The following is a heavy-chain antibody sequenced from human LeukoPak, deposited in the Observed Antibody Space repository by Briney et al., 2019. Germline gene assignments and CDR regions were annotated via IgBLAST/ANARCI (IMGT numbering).Heavy chain of an antibody. D-gene: IGHD5-24*01. CDR1: GGSFSGYY. J-gene: IGHJ4*02. Sequence: SETLSLTCAVYGGSFSGYYWSWIRQPPGKGLEWIGEINHSGSTNYNPSLKSRVTISVDRSKNQFSLKLSSVTAADTAVYYCARATDVYYFDYWGQGTLVTVSS. CDR3: ARATDVYYFDY. V-gene: IGHV4-34*01. CDR2: INHSGST.